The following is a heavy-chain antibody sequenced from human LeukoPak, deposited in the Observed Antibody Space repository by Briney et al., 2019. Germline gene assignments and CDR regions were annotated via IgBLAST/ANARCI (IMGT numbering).Heavy chain of an antibody. V-gene: IGHV1-69*06. CDR2: IIPIFGTA. D-gene: IGHD3-10*01. CDR3: ASADWFGELLLWFDP. J-gene: IGHJ5*02. Sequence: SVKVSCKASGGTFSSYAISWVRQAPGQGLEWMGGIIPIFGTANYAQKFQGRVTITADKSTSTAYMELSSLRSEDTAVYYCASADWFGELLLWFDPWGRGTLVTVSS. CDR1: GGTFSSYA.